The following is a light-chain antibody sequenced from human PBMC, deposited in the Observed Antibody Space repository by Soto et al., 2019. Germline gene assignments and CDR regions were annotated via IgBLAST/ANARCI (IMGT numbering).Light chain of an antibody. Sequence: EIVMTQSPATLSVSPGERATLSCRASQSVSSNLAWYQQKPGQAPKLLIYGASTKATGIPARFSGSASGTEFTLTISRLQSEDSAVYYRQQYNNSPLTFGGGTKVEIK. CDR3: QQYNNSPLT. V-gene: IGKV3-15*01. CDR2: GAS. J-gene: IGKJ4*01. CDR1: QSVSSN.